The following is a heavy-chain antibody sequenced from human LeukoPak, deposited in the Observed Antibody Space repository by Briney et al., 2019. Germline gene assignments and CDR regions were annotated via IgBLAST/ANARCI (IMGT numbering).Heavy chain of an antibody. J-gene: IGHJ4*02. CDR3: AKWGPYDILTGRIN. V-gene: IGHV3-7*03. CDR2: IKPDESEK. D-gene: IGHD3-9*01. Sequence: GGSLRLSCAASGFTFGAYTINWVRQAPGKGLEWVANIKPDESEKYYVGSVKGRFTISRDNAKNSLYLQMNSLRAEDTAVYYCAKWGPYDILTGRINWGQGTLVTVSS. CDR1: GFTFGAYT.